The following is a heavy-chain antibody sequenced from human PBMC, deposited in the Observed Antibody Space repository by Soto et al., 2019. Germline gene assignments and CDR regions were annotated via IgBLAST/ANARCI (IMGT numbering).Heavy chain of an antibody. V-gene: IGHV3-20*04. CDR1: GLSFSNAW. Sequence: PGGSLRLSCAASGLSFSNAWMARVRQAPGKGLEWVSGINRDGGSTGYADSVKGRFTISRDNAKNSLYLQMNSLRAEDTAFYYCARAPGYYGDFFDFWGQGTLVTVSS. CDR3: ARAPGYYGDFFDF. D-gene: IGHD4-17*01. CDR2: INRDGGST. J-gene: IGHJ4*02.